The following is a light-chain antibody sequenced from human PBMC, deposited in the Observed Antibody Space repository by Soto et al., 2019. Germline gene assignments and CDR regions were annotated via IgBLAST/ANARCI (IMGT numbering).Light chain of an antibody. V-gene: IGKV1-33*01. CDR2: DAS. Sequence: DIQMTQSPSSRSASVGGRVPITCQASQDIKNYLNWYQQKSGKAPKLLIYDASDLETGVPSRFSGSGSGTDFTFTINSLQPEDIATYYCQQYDNLPLTVGGGTRGIS. CDR3: QQYDNLPLT. CDR1: QDIKNY. J-gene: IGKJ4*01.